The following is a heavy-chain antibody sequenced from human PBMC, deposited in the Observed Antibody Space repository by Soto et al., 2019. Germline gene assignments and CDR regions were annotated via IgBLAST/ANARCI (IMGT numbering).Heavy chain of an antibody. J-gene: IGHJ6*02. V-gene: IGHV3-30-3*01. CDR3: ARGDREDIAVVIGVRAGEYGVGV. D-gene: IGHD2-15*01. Sequence: QVQLGESGGGVVQPGRSLRLSCAASGFTFRNYAMHWVRQAPGKGLECVAVISYDGGNKFYRDYVKGRFTTSRDNSKNTLYLQINSLRYEDTAVYYCARGDREDIAVVIGVRAGEYGVGVWGQGTTVTVSS. CDR2: ISYDGGNK. CDR1: GFTFRNYA.